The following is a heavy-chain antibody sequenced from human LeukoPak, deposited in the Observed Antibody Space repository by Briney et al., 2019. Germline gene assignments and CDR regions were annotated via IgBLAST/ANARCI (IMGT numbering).Heavy chain of an antibody. V-gene: IGHV3-21*01. CDR1: GFTFSSYS. CDR2: ISSSSSYI. J-gene: IGHJ3*02. D-gene: IGHD1-1*01. Sequence: KAGGSLRLSCAASGFTFSSYSMNWVRQAPGKGLEWVSSISSSSSYIYYADSVKGRFTISRDNAKSSLYLQMNSLRAEDTAVYYCARATGTLDAFDIWGQGTMVTVSS. CDR3: ARATGTLDAFDI.